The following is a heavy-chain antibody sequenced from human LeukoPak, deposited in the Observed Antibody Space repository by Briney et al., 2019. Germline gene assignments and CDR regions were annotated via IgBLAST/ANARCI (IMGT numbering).Heavy chain of an antibody. D-gene: IGHD3-22*01. CDR3: AKDYYDSSGYYNDAFDM. J-gene: IGHJ3*02. CDR2: ISYDGSNK. CDR1: GFTFSYYG. Sequence: AGRSLRLSRAASGFTFSYYGMHWVRQAPGKGLEWVAVISYDGSNKYYAESVKGRFTISRDNSKDTLYLQMNSLRAEDTAVYYCAKDYYDSSGYYNDAFDMWGQGTMVAVSS. V-gene: IGHV3-30*18.